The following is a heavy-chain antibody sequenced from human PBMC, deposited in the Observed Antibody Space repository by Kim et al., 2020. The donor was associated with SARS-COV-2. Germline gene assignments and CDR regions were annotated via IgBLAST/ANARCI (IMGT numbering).Heavy chain of an antibody. D-gene: IGHD2-21*02. J-gene: IGHJ6*01. CDR2: ISYDGSNK. CDR1: GFTFSSYA. CDR3: ARTYCGGDCYSNYYYGM. Sequence: GGSLRLSCAASGFTFSSYAMHWVRQAPGKGLEWVAVISYDGSNKYYADSVKGRFTISRDNSKNTLYLQMNSLRAEDTAVYYCARTYCGGDCYSNYYYGM. V-gene: IGHV3-30-3*01.